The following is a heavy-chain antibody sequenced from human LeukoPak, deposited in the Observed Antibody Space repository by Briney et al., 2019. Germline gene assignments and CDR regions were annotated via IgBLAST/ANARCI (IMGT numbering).Heavy chain of an antibody. CDR3: AREGRFLEWLPNGFDP. Sequence: GGSLRLSCAASGFTFSSYWMHWVRQAPGKGLVWVSRINTDGSSTSYADSVKGRFTISRDNAKNTLYLQMNSLRAEDTAVYYCAREGRFLEWLPNGFDPWGQGTLVTVSS. J-gene: IGHJ5*02. V-gene: IGHV3-74*01. CDR1: GFTFSSYW. D-gene: IGHD3-3*01. CDR2: INTDGSST.